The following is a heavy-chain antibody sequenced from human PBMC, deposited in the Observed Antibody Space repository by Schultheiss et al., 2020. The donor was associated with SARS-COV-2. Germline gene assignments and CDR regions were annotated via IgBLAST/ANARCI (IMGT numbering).Heavy chain of an antibody. Sequence: LSLTCAASGFTFMTYDIHWVRQAPGKGLEWVAMISYDGNKKYHADSAKGRFTISRDNSKDTVYLQMNSLRAEDTAVYYCARDGPVYDRRGYSVPHDAFDVWGQGTLVTVSS. J-gene: IGHJ3*01. D-gene: IGHD3-22*01. CDR3: ARDGPVYDRRGYSVPHDAFDV. CDR1: GFTFMTYD. CDR2: ISYDGNKK. V-gene: IGHV3-30*01.